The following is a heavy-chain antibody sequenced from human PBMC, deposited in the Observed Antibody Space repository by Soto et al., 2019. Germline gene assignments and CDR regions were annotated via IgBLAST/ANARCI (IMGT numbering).Heavy chain of an antibody. Sequence: GGSLRLSCPASGFTFSSYAMHWVRQAQGKGLEWVAVISYDGSNKYYADSVKGRFTISRDNSKNTLYLQMNSLRAEDTSVYYCARDSRALRFLEWLSGTGMDVWGQGTTVTVS. CDR2: ISYDGSNK. D-gene: IGHD3-3*01. V-gene: IGHV3-30-3*01. CDR1: GFTFSSYA. J-gene: IGHJ6*02. CDR3: ARDSRALRFLEWLSGTGMDV.